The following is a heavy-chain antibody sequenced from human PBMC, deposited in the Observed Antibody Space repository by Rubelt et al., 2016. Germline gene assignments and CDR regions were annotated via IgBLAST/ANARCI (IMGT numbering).Heavy chain of an antibody. CDR3: TTDRYYYDSSGFPWFDP. V-gene: IGHV3-15*01. D-gene: IGHD3-22*01. J-gene: IGHJ5*02. CDR1: GFTFSNAW. Sequence: SLRLSCAASGFTFSNAWMSWVRQAPGKGLEWVGRIKSKTDGGKTDYAAPVKGRFTISRDDSKNTLYLQMNSLKTEDTAVYYCTTDRYYYDSSGFPWFDPWGHGSLVTVSS. CDR2: IKSKTDGGKT.